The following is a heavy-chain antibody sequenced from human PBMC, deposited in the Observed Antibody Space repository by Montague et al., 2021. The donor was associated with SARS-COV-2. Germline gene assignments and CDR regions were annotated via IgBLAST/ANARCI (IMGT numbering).Heavy chain of an antibody. D-gene: IGHD6-13*01. CDR2: ISYSGST. J-gene: IGHJ4*02. Sequence: SETLSLTCTVSDDSSSSSIYYWGWIRQPPGKGLDWIGTISYSGSTYHNPSLHSRVAISVDTSKKRFSLRLTSVTAADTAVYFCARDHYHSSWFKYWGPGTLVTVSS. CDR3: ARDHYHSSWFKY. CDR1: DDSSSSSIYY. V-gene: IGHV4-39*07.